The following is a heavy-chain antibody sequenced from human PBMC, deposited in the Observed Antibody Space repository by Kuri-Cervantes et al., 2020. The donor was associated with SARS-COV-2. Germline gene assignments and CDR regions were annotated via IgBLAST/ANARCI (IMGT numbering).Heavy chain of an antibody. CDR3: ARPYDEGPTTPN. Sequence: GGSLRLSCAASGFTFSSYGMHWVRQAPGKGLEWVSYISSSGSTIYYADSVKGRFTISRDNAKNSLYLQMNSLRAEDTAVYYCARPYDEGPTTPNWGQGTLVTVSS. CDR2: ISSSGSTI. D-gene: IGHD3-22*01. J-gene: IGHJ4*02. V-gene: IGHV3-48*04. CDR1: GFTFSSYG.